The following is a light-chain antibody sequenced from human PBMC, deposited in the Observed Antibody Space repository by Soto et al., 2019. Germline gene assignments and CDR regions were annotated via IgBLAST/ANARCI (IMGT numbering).Light chain of an antibody. Sequence: EIVLTRSPGTLSLSPGERATLSCRASQRVKTFLVWYQQRPGQAPRLPIYDASHRAAGIPARFSGSGFGTDFTLSISSLEPEDFAVYYCQQRTDRPPWTFGQGTKVDIK. CDR2: DAS. CDR3: QQRTDRPPWT. V-gene: IGKV3-11*01. J-gene: IGKJ1*01. CDR1: QRVKTF.